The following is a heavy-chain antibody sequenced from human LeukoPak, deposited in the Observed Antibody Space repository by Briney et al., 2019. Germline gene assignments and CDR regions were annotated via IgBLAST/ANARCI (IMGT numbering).Heavy chain of an antibody. CDR1: GFTFSSYS. CDR3: AREIIMVRGVIGDY. Sequence: GGSLRLSCAASGFTFSSYSMNWVRHAPGRWLECVSSISSSSRYIYYTDSVNCPFTISTYNAKNSLYLQMNSLRGEDTDVYYCAREIIMVRGVIGDYWGEGTLVPVSS. D-gene: IGHD3-10*01. CDR2: ISSSSRYI. V-gene: IGHV3-21*01. J-gene: IGHJ4*02.